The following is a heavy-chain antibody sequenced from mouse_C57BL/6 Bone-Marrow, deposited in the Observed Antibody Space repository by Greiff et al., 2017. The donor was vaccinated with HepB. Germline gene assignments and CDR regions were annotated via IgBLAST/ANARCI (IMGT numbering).Heavy chain of an antibody. CDR3: ARGEVYYYGSRWFAY. J-gene: IGHJ3*01. CDR1: GYTFTSYT. Sequence: QVQLQQSGAELARPGASVKMSCKASGYTFTSYTMHWVKQRPGQGLEWIGYINPSSGYTKYNQKFKDKATLTADKSSSTAYMQLSSLTSEDSAVYYCARGEVYYYGSRWFAYWGQGTLVTVSA. V-gene: IGHV1-4*01. CDR2: INPSSGYT. D-gene: IGHD1-1*01.